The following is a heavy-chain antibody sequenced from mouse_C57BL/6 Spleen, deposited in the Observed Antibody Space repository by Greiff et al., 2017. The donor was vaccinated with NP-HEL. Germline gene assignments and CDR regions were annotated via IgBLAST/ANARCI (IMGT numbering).Heavy chain of an antibody. J-gene: IGHJ4*01. D-gene: IGHD4-1*01. CDR1: GYAFSSSW. V-gene: IGHV1-82*01. CDR3: ARNANWIYAMDY. Sequence: QVQLQQPGPELVKPGASVKISCKASGYAFSSSWMNWVKQRPGKGLEWIGRIYPGDGDTNYNGKFKGKATLTADKSSSTAYMQLSSLTSEDSAVYFCARNANWIYAMDYWGQGTSVTVSS. CDR2: IYPGDGDT.